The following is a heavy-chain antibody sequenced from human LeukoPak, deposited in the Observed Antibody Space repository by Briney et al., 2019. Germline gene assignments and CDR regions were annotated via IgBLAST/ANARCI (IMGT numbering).Heavy chain of an antibody. D-gene: IGHD3-22*01. CDR1: GFTFSGSA. CDR2: IRSKANSYAT. CDR3: TRLSYDSSAIPFDY. Sequence: GGSLRLSCAASGFTFSGSAMHWVRQASGKGLEWVGRIRSKANSYATAYAASVKGRFTISRDDSKNTAYLQMNSLKTEDTAVYYCTRLSYDSSAIPFDYWGQGTLVTVSS. V-gene: IGHV3-73*01. J-gene: IGHJ4*02.